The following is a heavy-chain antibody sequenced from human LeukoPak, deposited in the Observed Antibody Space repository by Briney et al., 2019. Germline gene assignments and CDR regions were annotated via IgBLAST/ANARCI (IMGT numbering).Heavy chain of an antibody. V-gene: IGHV3-30*02. CDR2: IRYDGSNK. CDR3: AKDPSGPGIAAAGGY. Sequence: GGSLRLSCAASGFTFSSYGMHWVRQAPGKGLEWVAFIRYDGSNKYYADSVKGRFTISRDNSKNTLYLQMNSLRAEDTAVYYCAKDPSGPGIAAAGGYWGQGTLVTVSS. D-gene: IGHD6-13*01. CDR1: GFTFSSYG. J-gene: IGHJ4*02.